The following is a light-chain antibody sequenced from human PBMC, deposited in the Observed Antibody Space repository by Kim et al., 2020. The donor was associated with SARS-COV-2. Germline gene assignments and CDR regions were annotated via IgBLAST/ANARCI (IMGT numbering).Light chain of an antibody. CDR2: YDS. J-gene: IGLJ3*02. CDR1: NIGSKS. Sequence: APGKTARITCGGKNIGSKSVHWYQQKPGQAPVLVIYYDSDRPSGIPERFSGANSGNTATLTISRVEAGDEADYYCQVWDSSSEHWVFGGGTKLTVL. V-gene: IGLV3-21*04. CDR3: QVWDSSSEHWV.